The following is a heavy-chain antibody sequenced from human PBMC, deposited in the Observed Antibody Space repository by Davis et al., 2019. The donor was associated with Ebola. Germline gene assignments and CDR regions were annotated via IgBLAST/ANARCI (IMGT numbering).Heavy chain of an antibody. J-gene: IGHJ4*02. Sequence: MPSETLSLTCAVYGGSFSYYYWSWIRQPPGKGLEWIGEIHHSGGTNYNPSLKSRLTISADTSKNQFSLKLSSVTAADTAVYYCAKDLYVWGSYRYFDYWGQGTLVTVSS. CDR1: GGSFSYYY. V-gene: IGHV4-34*01. CDR2: IHHSGGT. CDR3: AKDLYVWGSYRYFDY. D-gene: IGHD3-16*02.